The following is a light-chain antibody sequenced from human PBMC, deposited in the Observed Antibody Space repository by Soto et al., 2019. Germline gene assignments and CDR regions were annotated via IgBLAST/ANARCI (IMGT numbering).Light chain of an antibody. V-gene: IGLV1-44*01. CDR1: SSNIGSNT. J-gene: IGLJ2*01. CDR2: SNN. CDR3: AAWDDSLNGRL. Sequence: QSVLTQPPSASGTPGQRVTISCSGSSSNIGSNTVNWYQQLPGTAPKLLIYSNNQRPSGVPDRFSGSKSGTSASLAISGLQWEDEGDYYWAAWDDSLNGRLFGGGTKVTVL.